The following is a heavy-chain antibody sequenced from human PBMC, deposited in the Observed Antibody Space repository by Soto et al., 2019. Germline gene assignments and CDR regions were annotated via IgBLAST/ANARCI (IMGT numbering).Heavy chain of an antibody. V-gene: IGHV3-73*01. D-gene: IGHD2-15*01. CDR1: GFTFSGSA. CDR2: IRSEANSYAT. Sequence: PGGSLRLSCAASGFTFSGSAIHWVRQASGKGLEWVGRIRSEANSYATVYAASGKGRFTISRADSKNTAYLQMNSLKTEDMAVYYCTRTPLGYCSGGGCSSPGSEYWGQGTLVPVSS. J-gene: IGHJ4*02. CDR3: TRTPLGYCSGGGCSSPGSEY.